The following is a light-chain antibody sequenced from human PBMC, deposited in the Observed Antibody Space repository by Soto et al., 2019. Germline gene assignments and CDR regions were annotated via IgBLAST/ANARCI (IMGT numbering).Light chain of an antibody. CDR3: QHYNTYSWT. CDR2: DAS. Sequence: DIQMTQSPSTLSASVGDRVAITCRASQFISTWCALYQHKPGTARKLLIFDASTLRRGVPSRFSGSGSGTEFTLTISSLQPDDFATYFCQHYNTYSWTFGQGTKVDI. V-gene: IGKV1-5*01. J-gene: IGKJ1*01. CDR1: QFISTW.